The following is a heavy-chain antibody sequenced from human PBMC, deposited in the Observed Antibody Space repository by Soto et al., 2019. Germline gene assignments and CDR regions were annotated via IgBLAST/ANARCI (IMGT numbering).Heavy chain of an antibody. CDR3: AREIMPLTNDWYFEL. CDR2: IFDSGST. CDR1: GGSISGRVHS. Sequence: SETLSLTCTVSGGSISGRVHSWIWIRQPPGKGLEWIGHIFDSGSTYYNPSLKSRLTISVDTSKNQFSLRLSSVTAADTAVYYCAREIMPLTNDWYFELWGRGTLVT. V-gene: IGHV4-30-4*01. J-gene: IGHJ2*01. D-gene: IGHD2-8*01.